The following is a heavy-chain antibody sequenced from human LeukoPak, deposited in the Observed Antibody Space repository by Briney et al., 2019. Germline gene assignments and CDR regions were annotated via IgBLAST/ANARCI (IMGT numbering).Heavy chain of an antibody. J-gene: IGHJ4*02. CDR3: ARDDSSGYYFDY. V-gene: IGHV3-11*01. CDR1: GFTFSDYY. Sequence: GGSLRLSCAASGFTFSDYYMSWIRQAPGKGLEWVSYISSSGSTIYYADSVKGRFTISRDNAKNSPYLQMNSLRAEDTAVYYCARDDSSGYYFDYWGQGTLVTVSS. CDR2: ISSSGSTI. D-gene: IGHD3-22*01.